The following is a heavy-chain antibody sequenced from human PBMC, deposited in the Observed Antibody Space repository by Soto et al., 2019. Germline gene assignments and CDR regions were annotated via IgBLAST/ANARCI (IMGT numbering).Heavy chain of an antibody. D-gene: IGHD1-1*01. Sequence: QVQLQESGPGLVKPSETLSLTCTVSGGSISSYYWSWIRQPPGKGLEWIGYIYDSGSTNYNPALTSRVTISVDTSKIQFSLKLSSVTAADTAVYYCARRYGYSFDYWGQGTLVTVSS. J-gene: IGHJ4*02. CDR1: GGSISSYY. CDR3: ARRYGYSFDY. CDR2: IYDSGST. V-gene: IGHV4-59*08.